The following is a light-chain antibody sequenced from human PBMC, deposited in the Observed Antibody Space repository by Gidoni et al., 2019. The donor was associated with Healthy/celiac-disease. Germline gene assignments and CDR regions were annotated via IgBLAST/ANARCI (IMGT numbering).Light chain of an antibody. Sequence: DIQMTQSPSSLSASVGDRVTITCQASQDISNYLNWYQQKPGKAPKLLIYDASNLETGVPSRFSGSGSGTDFTFTISSLQPEDMATYVCQQYDNRPPYTFGQGTKLEIK. CDR1: QDISNY. CDR3: QQYDNRPPYT. J-gene: IGKJ2*01. CDR2: DAS. V-gene: IGKV1-33*01.